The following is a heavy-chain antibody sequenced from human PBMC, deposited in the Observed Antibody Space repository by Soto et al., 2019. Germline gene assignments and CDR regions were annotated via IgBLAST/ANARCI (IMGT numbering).Heavy chain of an antibody. Sequence: QVQLVESGGGVVQPGRSLRLSCAASGFTFSSYGMHWVRQAPGKGLEWVAVVWYDGSNKYYADSVKGRFTISRDNSENALYLQMNRLRDEDTAVYYCARAPYSSGGSCYVDYYYMDVWGKGTTVTVS. CDR1: GFTFSSYG. D-gene: IGHD2-15*01. CDR3: ARAPYSSGGSCYVDYYYMDV. J-gene: IGHJ6*03. CDR2: VWYDGSNK. V-gene: IGHV3-33*01.